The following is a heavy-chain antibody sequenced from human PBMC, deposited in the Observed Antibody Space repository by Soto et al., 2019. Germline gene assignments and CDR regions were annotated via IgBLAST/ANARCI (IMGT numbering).Heavy chain of an antibody. D-gene: IGHD3-3*01. J-gene: IGHJ4*02. V-gene: IGHV4-39*01. CDR2: IYYSGST. CDR1: GGSISSSSYY. CDR3: ARHGLVLRFLEWLLTIFDY. Sequence: QLQLQESGPGLVKPSETLSLTCTVSGGSISSSSYYWGWIRQPPGKGLEWIGSIYYSGSTYYNPSLKSRVTISVDTSKNQFSLKLSSVTAADTAVYYCARHGLVLRFLEWLLTIFDYWGQGTLVTVSS.